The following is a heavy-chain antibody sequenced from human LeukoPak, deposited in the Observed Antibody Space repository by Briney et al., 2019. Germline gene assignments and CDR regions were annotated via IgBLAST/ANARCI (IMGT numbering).Heavy chain of an antibody. CDR2: ISSSGSTI. Sequence: PGGSLRLSCAASGFTFSDYYMSWIRQAPGKGLEWVSYISSSGSTIYYADSVKGRFTISRDNAKNSLYLQMNSLRAEDTAVHYCARASHRYCSSTSCYGQVNWFDPWGQGTLVTVSS. CDR3: ARASHRYCSSTSCYGQVNWFDP. V-gene: IGHV3-11*01. CDR1: GFTFSDYY. J-gene: IGHJ5*02. D-gene: IGHD2-2*01.